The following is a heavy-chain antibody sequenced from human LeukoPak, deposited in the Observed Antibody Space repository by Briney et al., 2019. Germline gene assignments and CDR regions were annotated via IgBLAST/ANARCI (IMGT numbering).Heavy chain of an antibody. D-gene: IGHD6-13*01. CDR3: AKDTGPAAGITADY. CDR1: GFTFSSYA. J-gene: IGHJ4*02. Sequence: GGSLRLSCAASGFTFSSYAMTWVRQAPGKGLEWVSTIRGSDDSTYYADSVKGRFTISRDNSKNTLYLRMNSLRAEDTAIYYCAKDTGPAAGITADYWGQGTLVTVSS. CDR2: IRGSDDST. V-gene: IGHV3-23*01.